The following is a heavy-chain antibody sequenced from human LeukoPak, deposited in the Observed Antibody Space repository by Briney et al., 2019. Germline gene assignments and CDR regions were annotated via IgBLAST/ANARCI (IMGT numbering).Heavy chain of an antibody. V-gene: IGHV1-8*01. CDR1: GYTFTSYD. Sequence: ASVKVSCKASGYTFTSYDINWVRQATGQGLEWMGWMNPNSGNTGYAQKFQGRVTMTRNTSISTAYMELSSLRSEDTAVYYCARGRRLMIASATDAFDTWGQGTMVTVSS. CDR3: ARGRRLMIASATDAFDT. D-gene: IGHD3-22*01. J-gene: IGHJ3*02. CDR2: MNPNSGNT.